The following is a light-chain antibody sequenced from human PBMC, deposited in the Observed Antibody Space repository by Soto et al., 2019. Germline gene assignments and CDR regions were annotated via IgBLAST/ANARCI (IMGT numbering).Light chain of an antibody. J-gene: IGKJ5*01. CDR2: LGS. CDR1: RSLMHSDGYNY. CDR3: MHALEVPVT. Sequence: DIVMTQSPLYLPVTPGEPASSSCRSTRSLMHSDGYNYLDWYLQKAGQSPRLLIYLGSNRASGVPDRVSGSGSGTDFTLKISRVEAEDVGVYYCMHALEVPVTFGQGTRVEI. V-gene: IGKV2-28*01.